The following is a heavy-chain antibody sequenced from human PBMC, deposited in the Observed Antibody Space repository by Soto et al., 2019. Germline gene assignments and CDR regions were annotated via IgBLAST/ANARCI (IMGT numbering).Heavy chain of an antibody. D-gene: IGHD1-26*01. V-gene: IGHV4-31*03. J-gene: IGHJ4*02. CDR2: IYYSGST. CDR1: GGSISSGGYY. CDR3: AGIYSGSPGGTLRY. Sequence: QVQLQESGPGLVKPSQTLSLTCTVSGGSISSGGYYWSWIRQHPGKGLEWIGYIYYSGSTYSTPSLKSRVTISVDTSKSQFSLKLSSVTAADTAVYYCAGIYSGSPGGTLRYWGQGTLVTVSS.